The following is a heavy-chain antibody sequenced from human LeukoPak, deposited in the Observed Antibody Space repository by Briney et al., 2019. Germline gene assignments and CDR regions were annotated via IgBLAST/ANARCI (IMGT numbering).Heavy chain of an antibody. Sequence: PGGSLRLSCVVSGFTFRHYGMSWVRQTPGKGLEWVSAISGPGVSTYYADSVKGRFTISRDNAKNTLYLQMNSLRAEDTAVYYCARGGTSDRSGYYKLDYWGQGTLVTVSS. J-gene: IGHJ4*02. CDR2: ISGPGVST. CDR1: GFTFRHYG. D-gene: IGHD3-22*01. V-gene: IGHV3-23*01. CDR3: ARGGTSDRSGYYKLDY.